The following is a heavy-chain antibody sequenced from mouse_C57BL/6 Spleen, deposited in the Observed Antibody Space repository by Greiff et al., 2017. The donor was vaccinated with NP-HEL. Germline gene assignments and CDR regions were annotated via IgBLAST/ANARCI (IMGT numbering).Heavy chain of an antibody. CDR2: ISSGSSTI. CDR3: AKGLTTVALDY. D-gene: IGHD1-1*01. V-gene: IGHV5-17*01. J-gene: IGHJ2*01. Sequence: DVMLVESGGGLVKPGGSLKLSCAASGFTFSDYGMHWVRQAPEKGLEWVAYISSGSSTIYYADTVKGRFTISRDNAKNTLFLQMTSLRSEDTAMYYCAKGLTTVALDYWGQGTTLTVSS. CDR1: GFTFSDYG.